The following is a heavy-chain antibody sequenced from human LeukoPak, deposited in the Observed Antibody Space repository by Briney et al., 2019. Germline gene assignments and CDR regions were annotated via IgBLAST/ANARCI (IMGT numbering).Heavy chain of an antibody. CDR3: AKSFDN. V-gene: IGHV3-48*04. CDR2: ISSTSRSI. CDR1: GFTFSSYS. Sequence: PGGSLRLSCAASGFTFSSYSMNWVRQAPGKGLEWVSYISSTSRSIYYADSVRGRFTISRDYATNSLYLQMNSLRAEDTAVYYCAKSFDNWGQGTLVTVSS. J-gene: IGHJ4*02.